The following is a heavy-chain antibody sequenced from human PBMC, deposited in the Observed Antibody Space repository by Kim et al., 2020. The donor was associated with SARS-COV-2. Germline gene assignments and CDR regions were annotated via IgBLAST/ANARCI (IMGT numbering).Heavy chain of an antibody. CDR3: ARNGEVYGDYGWSWFDP. D-gene: IGHD4-17*01. Sequence: ASVKVSCKASGYTFTSYGISWVRQAPGQGLEWMGWISAYNGNTNYAQKLQGRVTMTTDTSTSTAYMELRSLRSDDTAVYYCARNGEVYGDYGWSWFDPWGQGTLVTVSS. CDR2: ISAYNGNT. V-gene: IGHV1-18*01. J-gene: IGHJ5*02. CDR1: GYTFTSYG.